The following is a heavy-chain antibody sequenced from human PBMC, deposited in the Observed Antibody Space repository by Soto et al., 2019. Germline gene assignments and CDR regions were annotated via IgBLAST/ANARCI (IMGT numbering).Heavy chain of an antibody. CDR3: ARGGVRYSSSCFPLEH. CDR2: ISAYNGNT. J-gene: IGHJ1*01. Sequence: ASVKVSCKASGYTFTSYGISWVRQAPGQGLEWMGWISAYNGNTKSAQKLQGRVTMTTDTSTSTAYMELRSLTSDDTAVYYCARGGVRYSSSCFPLEHLGQGNLVTVCS. D-gene: IGHD6-13*01. CDR1: GYTFTSYG. V-gene: IGHV1-18*01.